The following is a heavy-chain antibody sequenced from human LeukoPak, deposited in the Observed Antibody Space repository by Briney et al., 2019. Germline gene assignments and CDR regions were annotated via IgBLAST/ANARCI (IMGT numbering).Heavy chain of an antibody. V-gene: IGHV4-34*01. CDR2: INHSRST. D-gene: IGHD3-22*01. Sequence: SVTLSLTCAVYGGSFSGYYWSWIRQPPGKGLEWIGEINHSRSTNYNPSLKSRVTISVDTSKNQFSLKLSSDIAPGTAVYYCVSPDQRNSSGYFFDYWGQGTLVTVSS. CDR1: GGSFSGYY. CDR3: VSPDQRNSSGYFFDY. J-gene: IGHJ4*02.